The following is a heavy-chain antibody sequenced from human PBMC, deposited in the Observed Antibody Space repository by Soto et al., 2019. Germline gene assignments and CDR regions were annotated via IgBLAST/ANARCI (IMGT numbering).Heavy chain of an antibody. CDR2: ISAYNGNT. Sequence: ASVKVSCKASGYTFTSYGISWVRQAPGQGLEWMGWISAYNGNTNYAQKLQGRVTMTTDTSTSTAYMELRSLRSDDTAVYYCARDLKIRFLEWSKGGYYYYYGMDVWGQGTTVTVSS. V-gene: IGHV1-18*01. CDR1: GYTFTSYG. CDR3: ARDLKIRFLEWSKGGYYYYYGMDV. J-gene: IGHJ6*02. D-gene: IGHD3-3*01.